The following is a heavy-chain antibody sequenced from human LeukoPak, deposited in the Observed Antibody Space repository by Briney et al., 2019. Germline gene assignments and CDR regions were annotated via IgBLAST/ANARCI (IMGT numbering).Heavy chain of an antibody. Sequence: SETLYLTCTVSGGSISSYYWSWIRQPPGKGLEWIGYIYYSGSTNYNPSLKSRVTISVDTSKNQFSLKLSSVTAADTAVYYCARSSDSSSLQYFQHWGQGTLVTVSS. V-gene: IGHV4-59*01. CDR3: ARSSDSSSLQYFQH. D-gene: IGHD6-6*01. J-gene: IGHJ1*01. CDR2: IYYSGST. CDR1: GGSISSYY.